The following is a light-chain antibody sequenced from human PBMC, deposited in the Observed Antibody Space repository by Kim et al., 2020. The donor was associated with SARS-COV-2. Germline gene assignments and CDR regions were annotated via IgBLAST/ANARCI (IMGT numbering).Light chain of an antibody. CDR2: DVN. Sequence: QSALTQPASVSGSPGQSISISCTGTSDDFNNYNFVFWYQHHPDRAPKVIIYDVNQRPSGISNRFSGSMSDNTASLTISGLQAEDEADYYCCSYTTSSTLVFGGGTQLTVL. J-gene: IGLJ2*01. V-gene: IGLV2-14*03. CDR1: SDDFNNYNF. CDR3: CSYTTSSTLV.